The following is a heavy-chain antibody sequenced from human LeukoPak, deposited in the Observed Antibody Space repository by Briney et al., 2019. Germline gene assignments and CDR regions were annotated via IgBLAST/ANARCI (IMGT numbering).Heavy chain of an antibody. D-gene: IGHD6-13*01. J-gene: IGHJ6*02. V-gene: IGHV4-59*12. CDR1: GGSIRNYY. CDR2: IFYSGIT. Sequence: SETLSLMCSVSGGSIRNYYWSWVRQPPGKGLEWIGYIFYSGITNYNPSLESRVTISVDTSKNQFSLKLSSVTAADTAVYYCARGYSSSWYDYYYGMDVWGQGTTVTVSS. CDR3: ARGYSSSWYDYYYGMDV.